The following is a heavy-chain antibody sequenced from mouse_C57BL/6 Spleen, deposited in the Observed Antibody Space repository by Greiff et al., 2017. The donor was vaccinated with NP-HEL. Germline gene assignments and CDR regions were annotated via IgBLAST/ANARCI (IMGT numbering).Heavy chain of an antibody. V-gene: IGHV1-64*01. CDR1: GYTFTSYW. Sequence: QVQLQQPGAELVKPGASVKLSCKASGYTFTSYWMHWVKQRPGQGLEWIGMIHPNSGSTNYNEKFKSKATLTVGKSSSTAYMQLSSLTSEDSAVYYCARSAYYSNYEDYWGQGTTLTVSS. CDR3: ARSAYYSNYEDY. J-gene: IGHJ2*01. CDR2: IHPNSGST. D-gene: IGHD2-5*01.